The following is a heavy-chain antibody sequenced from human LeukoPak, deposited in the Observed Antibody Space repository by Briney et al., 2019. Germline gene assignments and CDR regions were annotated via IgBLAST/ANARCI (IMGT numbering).Heavy chain of an antibody. CDR1: GFTVSSNY. CDR3: AASTTAYYDILTGYYKLHYYYMDV. Sequence: GGSLRLSCAASGFTVSSNYMSWVRQAPGKGLEWVSVIYSGGSTYYADSVKGRFTISRDNSKNTLYLQMNSLRAEDTAVYYCAASTTAYYDILTGYYKLHYYYMDVWGKGPTVTVSS. CDR2: IYSGGST. D-gene: IGHD3-9*01. J-gene: IGHJ6*03. V-gene: IGHV3-53*01.